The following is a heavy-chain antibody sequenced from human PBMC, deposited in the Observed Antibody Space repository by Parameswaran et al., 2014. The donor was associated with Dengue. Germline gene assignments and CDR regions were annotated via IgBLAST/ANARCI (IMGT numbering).Heavy chain of an antibody. CDR3: TTDGPLSLSYYDYVWGSYRYNAFDI. Sequence: RWIRQPPGKGLEWVGRIKSKTDGGTTDYAAPVKGRFTISRDDSKNTLYLQMNSLKTEDTAVYYCTTDGPLSLSYYDYVWGSYRYNAFDIWGQGTMVTVSS. J-gene: IGHJ3*02. CDR2: IKSKTDGGTT. V-gene: IGHV3-15*01. D-gene: IGHD3-16*02.